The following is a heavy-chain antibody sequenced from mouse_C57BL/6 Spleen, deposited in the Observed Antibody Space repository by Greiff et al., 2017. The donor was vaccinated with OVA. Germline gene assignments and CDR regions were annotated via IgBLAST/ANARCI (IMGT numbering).Heavy chain of an antibody. Sequence: VQLKESGPVLVKPGASVKMSCKASGYTFTDYYMNWVKQSHGKSLEWIGVINPYNGGTSYNQKFKGKATLTVDKSSSTAYMELNSLTSEDSAVYYCARGIYDDFDYWGQGTTLTVSS. D-gene: IGHD2-12*01. CDR1: GYTFTDYY. J-gene: IGHJ2*01. CDR2: INPYNGGT. V-gene: IGHV1-19*01. CDR3: ARGIYDDFDY.